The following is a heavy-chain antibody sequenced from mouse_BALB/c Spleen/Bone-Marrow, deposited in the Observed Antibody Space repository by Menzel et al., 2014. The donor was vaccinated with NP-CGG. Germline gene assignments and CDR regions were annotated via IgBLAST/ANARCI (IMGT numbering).Heavy chain of an antibody. CDR1: GYTFTDYN. CDR3: ARWDGNYYAMDY. D-gene: IGHD2-1*01. V-gene: IGHV1-18*01. Sequence: EVKVVESGPELVNPGASVKIPCKASGYTFTDYNMDLVKQSHRKSLEWIGDINPNNGGTIYNQKFKGKAALTVDKSSSTAYMELRSLTSEDTAVYYCARWDGNYYAMDYWGQGTSVTVSS. J-gene: IGHJ4*01. CDR2: INPNNGGT.